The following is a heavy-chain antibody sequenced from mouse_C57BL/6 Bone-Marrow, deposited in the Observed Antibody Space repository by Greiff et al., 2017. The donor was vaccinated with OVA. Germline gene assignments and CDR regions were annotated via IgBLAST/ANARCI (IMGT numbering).Heavy chain of an antibody. CDR1: GYNFTSYW. V-gene: IGHV1-69*01. CDR3: ARGDSAWFAY. J-gene: IGHJ3*01. CDR2: IDPSDSYT. Sequence: QVQLQQPGAELVMPGASVKLSCKASGYNFTSYWMHWVKQRPGQGLEWIGEIDPSDSYTNYNQKFKGKSTLTVDKSSSTAYMQLSSLTSEDSAVYYCARGDSAWFAYWGQGTLVTVSA.